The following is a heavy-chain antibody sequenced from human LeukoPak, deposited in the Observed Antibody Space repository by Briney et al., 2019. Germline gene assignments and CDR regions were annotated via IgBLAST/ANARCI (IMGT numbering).Heavy chain of an antibody. CDR2: ISGGGDVT. CDR1: DFTFITYA. Sequence: GGSLRLSCAASDFTFITYAMSWVRQAPGEGLEWVSTISGGGDVTYYADSVEGHFTISRDNSKNTLYLQMNSLRVEDTAVYYCARDSSMLRGPLVIYYFDYWGQGSLVTVSS. J-gene: IGHJ4*02. D-gene: IGHD3-10*01. CDR3: ARDSSMLRGPLVIYYFDY. V-gene: IGHV3-23*01.